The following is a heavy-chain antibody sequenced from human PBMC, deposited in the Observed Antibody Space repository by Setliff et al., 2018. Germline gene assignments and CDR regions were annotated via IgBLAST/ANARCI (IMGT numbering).Heavy chain of an antibody. V-gene: IGHV3-7*01. J-gene: IGHJ5*02. Sequence: PGGSLRLSCAASGFTFGSLWMAWVRQTPGKGLEWVANINEDGSAQFYVDSVLGRFTISSDNAHGSLYLQMNSLRVEDTAVYFCARDVYDFRTGLGGPWGQGTRVTAPQ. CDR1: GFTFGSLW. D-gene: IGHD3-3*01. CDR2: INEDGSAQ. CDR3: ARDVYDFRTGLGGP.